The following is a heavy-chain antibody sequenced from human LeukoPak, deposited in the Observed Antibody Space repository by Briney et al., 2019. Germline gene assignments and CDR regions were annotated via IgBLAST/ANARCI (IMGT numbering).Heavy chain of an antibody. V-gene: IGHV3-23*01. CDR1: GFTFSSYS. D-gene: IGHD3-22*01. CDR2: ISGSGGKT. Sequence: GGSLRLSCAASGFTFSSYSMSWVRQAPGKGLEWVSAISGSGGKTYYADSVKGRFTISRDNSKNTLYLQMNSLRAEDTALYYCARDTYRYYYDSSGYWEPDYWGQGTLVTVSS. CDR3: ARDTYRYYYDSSGYWEPDY. J-gene: IGHJ4*02.